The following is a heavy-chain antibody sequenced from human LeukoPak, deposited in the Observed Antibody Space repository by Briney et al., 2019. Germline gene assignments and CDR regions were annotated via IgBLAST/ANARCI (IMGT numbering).Heavy chain of an antibody. J-gene: IGHJ3*02. Sequence: ASVKVSCKAFGGTFSSYTISWVRQAPGQGLEWMGRIIPILGIANYAQKFQGRVTITADKSTSTAYMELSSLRSEDTAVYYCAQGSGGSCCDAFDIWGQGTMVTVSS. V-gene: IGHV1-69*02. CDR1: GGTFSSYT. CDR2: IIPILGIA. D-gene: IGHD2-15*01. CDR3: AQGSGGSCCDAFDI.